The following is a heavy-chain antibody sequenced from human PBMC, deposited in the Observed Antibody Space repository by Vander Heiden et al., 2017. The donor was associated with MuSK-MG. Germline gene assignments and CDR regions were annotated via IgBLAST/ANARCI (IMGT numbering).Heavy chain of an antibody. CDR1: GGSFSGYY. V-gene: IGHV4-34*01. Sequence: QVQLQQWGAGLLKPSETLPLTCAVYGGSFSGYYWSWIRQPPGKGLEWIGEINHSGSTNDNPALKSRVTISVDTSKHQFSLKMSYVTAADTAVYYGARGRGRYGTTFWCQGTMVTVYS. CDR3: ARGRGRYGTTF. J-gene: IGHJ4*02. CDR2: INHSGST. D-gene: IGHD1-26*01.